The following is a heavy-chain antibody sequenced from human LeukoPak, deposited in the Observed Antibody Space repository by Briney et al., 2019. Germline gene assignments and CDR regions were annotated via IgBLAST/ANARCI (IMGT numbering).Heavy chain of an antibody. V-gene: IGHV4-30-2*01. Sequence: SETLSLTCTVSGGSISSGGYYWSWIRQPPGKGLEWIGYIYHSGSTYYNPSLKSRVTISVDRSKNQFSLKLSSVTAADTAVYYCARRRFGEPFDYWGQGTLVTVSS. D-gene: IGHD3-10*01. CDR1: GGSISSGGYY. CDR2: IYHSGST. CDR3: ARRRFGEPFDY. J-gene: IGHJ4*02.